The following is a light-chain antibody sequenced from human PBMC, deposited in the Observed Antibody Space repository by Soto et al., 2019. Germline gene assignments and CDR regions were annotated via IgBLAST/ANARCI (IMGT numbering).Light chain of an antibody. CDR3: HQYRT. J-gene: IGKJ1*01. Sequence: DIQMTQTPSTLSGSVGDRVTITCRASQTISSWLAWYQQKPGKAPKLLIYKASTLKSGVPSRFSGSGSGTEFTLTISSLQPEDFATYYCHQYRTFGQVTKVDI. CDR2: KAS. V-gene: IGKV1-5*03. CDR1: QTISSW.